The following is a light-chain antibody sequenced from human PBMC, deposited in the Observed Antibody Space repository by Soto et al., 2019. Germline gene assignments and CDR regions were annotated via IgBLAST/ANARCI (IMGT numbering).Light chain of an antibody. CDR1: GSNIGAGYD. V-gene: IGLV1-40*01. CDR3: QSFDTNLNAVV. CDR2: DTT. J-gene: IGLJ2*01. Sequence: QSVLTQPPSVSGAPGQSGTISCTGSGSNIGAGYDVHWYQQLPGVAPKLLIFDTTNRPSGVPGRFSGSKSGASASLAITGLLPEDEADFFCQSFDTNLNAVVFGGGTKLTVL.